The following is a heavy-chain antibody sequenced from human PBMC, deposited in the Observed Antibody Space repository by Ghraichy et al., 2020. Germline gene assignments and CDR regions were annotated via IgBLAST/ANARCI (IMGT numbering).Heavy chain of an antibody. CDR1: GFTFSSYS. Sequence: GGSLRLSCAASGFTFSSYSMNWVRQAPGKGLEWVSSISSSSSYIYYADSVKGRFTISRDNAKNSLYLQMNSLRAEDTAVYYCAREYYDSSGYSSYGMDVWGQGTTVTVSS. CDR2: ISSSSSYI. CDR3: AREYYDSSGYSSYGMDV. V-gene: IGHV3-21*01. J-gene: IGHJ6*02. D-gene: IGHD3-22*01.